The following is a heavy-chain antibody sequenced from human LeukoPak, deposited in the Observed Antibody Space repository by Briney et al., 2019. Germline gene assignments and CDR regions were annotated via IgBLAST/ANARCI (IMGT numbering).Heavy chain of an antibody. J-gene: IGHJ3*02. Sequence: SETLSLTCTVSGGSISSYYWSWIRQPAGKGLEWIGRIYTSGSTNYNPPLKSRVTMSVDTSKNQFSLKLSSVTAADTAVYYCARVRGFYGYVAFDIWGQGTMVTVSS. V-gene: IGHV4-4*07. CDR1: GGSISSYY. CDR3: ARVRGFYGYVAFDI. CDR2: IYTSGST. D-gene: IGHD5-18*01.